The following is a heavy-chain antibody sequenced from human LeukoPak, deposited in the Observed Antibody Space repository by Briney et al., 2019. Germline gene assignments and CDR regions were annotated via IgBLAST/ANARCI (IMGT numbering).Heavy chain of an antibody. CDR3: AREYGGYSGFGY. D-gene: IGHD5-12*01. CDR1: GGSISSGGYY. Sequence: SQTLPLTCTVSGGSISSGGYYWSWIRQHPGKGLEWIGYIYYSGSTYYNPSLKSRVTISVDTSKNQFSLKLSSVTAADTAVYYCAREYGGYSGFGYWGQGTLVTVSS. CDR2: IYYSGST. V-gene: IGHV4-31*03. J-gene: IGHJ4*02.